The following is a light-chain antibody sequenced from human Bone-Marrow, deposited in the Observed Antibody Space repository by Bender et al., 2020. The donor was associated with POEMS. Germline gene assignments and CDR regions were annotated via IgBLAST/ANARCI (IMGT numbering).Light chain of an antibody. Sequence: QSALTQPASVSGSPGQSITISCTGTSSDVGGYNYVSWYQHHPGKAPKLLIYSSHRRPSEVPDRFSGSRSGTSASLAISGLQSEDEADYYCCSYAGSSTPYVFGTGTKVTVL. CDR2: SSH. CDR3: CSYAGSSTPYV. V-gene: IGLV2-14*03. J-gene: IGLJ1*01. CDR1: SSDVGGYNY.